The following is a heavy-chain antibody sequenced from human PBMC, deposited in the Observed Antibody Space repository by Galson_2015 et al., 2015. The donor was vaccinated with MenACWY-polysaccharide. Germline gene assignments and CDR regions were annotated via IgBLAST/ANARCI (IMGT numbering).Heavy chain of an antibody. J-gene: IGHJ4*02. Sequence: SVKVSCKASGYTFTDYNMYWVRQAPGQGLEWMGWINPDSGDTKSAQKFQGRVTMTRDVSISTAYMELSWLRPDDTAVYYCTRGVLAVARVPTSGSNDFWGQGTLVTVSS. CDR3: TRGVLAVARVPTSGSNDF. CDR2: INPDSGDT. CDR1: GYTFTDYN. D-gene: IGHD6-19*01. V-gene: IGHV1-2*02.